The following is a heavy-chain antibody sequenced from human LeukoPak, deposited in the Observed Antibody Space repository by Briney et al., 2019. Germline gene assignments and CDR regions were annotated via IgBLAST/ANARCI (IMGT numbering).Heavy chain of an antibody. CDR2: INHSGST. Sequence: SETLSLTCAVYGGSFSGYYWSWIRQPPGKGLEWIGEINHSGSTNYNPSLKSRVTISVDTSKNQFSLKLSSVTAADTAVYYCASSIAAAGTGLWGQGTLVTVSS. CDR3: ASSIAAAGTGL. CDR1: GGSFSGYY. J-gene: IGHJ4*02. D-gene: IGHD6-13*01. V-gene: IGHV4-34*01.